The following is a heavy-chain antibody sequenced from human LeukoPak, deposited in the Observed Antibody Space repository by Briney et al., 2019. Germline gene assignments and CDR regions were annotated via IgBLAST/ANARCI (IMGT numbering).Heavy chain of an antibody. V-gene: IGHV4-39*02. D-gene: IGHD1-7*01. CDR2: IYYSGST. Sequence: SETLSLTCTVSGGSISSSSYYWGWIRQPPGKGLEWIGSIYYSGSTYYNPSLKSRVTISVDTSKNQFSLKLSSVTAADTAVYYCARDMDYRPIGNYYYGYWGQGTLVTVSS. CDR3: ARDMDYRPIGNYYYGY. J-gene: IGHJ4*02. CDR1: GGSISSSSYY.